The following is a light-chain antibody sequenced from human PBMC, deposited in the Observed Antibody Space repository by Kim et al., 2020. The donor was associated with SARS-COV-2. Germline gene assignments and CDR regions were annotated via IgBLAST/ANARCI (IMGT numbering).Light chain of an antibody. CDR3: QEYKSDSWT. CDR1: QGISSY. CDR2: AAS. J-gene: IGKJ1*01. V-gene: IGKV1-9*01. Sequence: IQLTQSPSSLSASVGDRVTITCRASQGISSYLAWYQQKPGKAPKLLIYAASTLQSGVPSRFSGSGSGTQFTLTISSLQPDDFATYYCQEYKSDSWTFGQGTKVDIK.